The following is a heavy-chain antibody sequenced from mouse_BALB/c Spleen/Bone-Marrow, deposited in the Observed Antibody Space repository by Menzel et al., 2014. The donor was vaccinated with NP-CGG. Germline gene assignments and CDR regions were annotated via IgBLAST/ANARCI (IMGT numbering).Heavy chain of an antibody. D-gene: IGHD3-3*01. CDR1: GYTFTSYW. CDR2: INPSNGRT. V-gene: IGHV1S81*02. J-gene: IGHJ3*01. Sequence: GAELVKPGASVKLSCKASGYTFTSYWMHWVKQRPGQGLEWIGEINPSNGRTNYNEKFKSKATLTVDKSSSTAYMQLSSLTSEDSAVYYCARGDGFAWFAYWGQGTLVTVSA. CDR3: ARGDGFAWFAY.